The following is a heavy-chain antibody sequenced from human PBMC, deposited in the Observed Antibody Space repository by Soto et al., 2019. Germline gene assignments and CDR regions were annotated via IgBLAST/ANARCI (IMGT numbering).Heavy chain of an antibody. CDR2: INHSGST. CDR3: ARGPYSGSYRYYYYYGMDV. CDR1: GGSIGTYY. J-gene: IGHJ6*02. D-gene: IGHD1-26*01. Sequence: PSETLSLTCTVSGGSIGTYYWSWIRQPPGKGLEWIGEINHSGSTNYNPSLKSRVTISVDTSKNQFSLKLSSVTAADTAVYYCARGPYSGSYRYYYYYGMDVWGQGTTVTVSS. V-gene: IGHV4-34*01.